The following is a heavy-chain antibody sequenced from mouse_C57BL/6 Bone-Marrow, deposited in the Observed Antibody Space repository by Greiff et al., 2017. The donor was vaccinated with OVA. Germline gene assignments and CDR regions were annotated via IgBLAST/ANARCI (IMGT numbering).Heavy chain of an antibody. CDR1: GFNIKDDY. D-gene: IGHD1-1*01. CDR2: IDPENGDT. CDR3: TSWGSSFWYFDV. Sequence: EVKLQESGAELVRPGASVKLSCTASGFNIKDDYMHWVKQRPEQGLEWIGWIDPENGDTEYASKFQGKATITADTSSNTAYLQLSSLTSEDTAVYYCTSWGSSFWYFDVWGTGTTVTVSS. J-gene: IGHJ1*03. V-gene: IGHV14-4*01.